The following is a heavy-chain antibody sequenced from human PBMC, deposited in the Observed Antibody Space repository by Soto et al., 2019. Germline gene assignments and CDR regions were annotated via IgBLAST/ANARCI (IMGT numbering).Heavy chain of an antibody. J-gene: IGHJ6*02. Sequence: GESLKISCKGSGYSFTSYWIAWVRQMPGKGLEWMRIIYPGDSDTRYSPSFQGQVTISADKSISTAYLQWSSLKASDTAMYFCARHETRSSTSENKYYFYGMDVWGQGTTVTVSS. CDR1: GYSFTSYW. CDR3: ARHETRSSTSENKYYFYGMDV. D-gene: IGHD2-2*01. V-gene: IGHV5-51*01. CDR2: IYPGDSDT.